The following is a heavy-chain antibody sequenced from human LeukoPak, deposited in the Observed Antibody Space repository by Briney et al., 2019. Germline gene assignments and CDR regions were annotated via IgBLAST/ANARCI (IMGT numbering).Heavy chain of an antibody. Sequence: SETLSLTCTVSGGSISSYYWSWIRQPPGKGLEWIGYIYYSGSTNYNPSLKSRVTISVDTSKNQFSLKPNSVTAADTAVYYCARRSEMATFDYWGQGTLVTVSS. CDR1: GGSISSYY. CDR3: ARRSEMATFDY. J-gene: IGHJ4*02. V-gene: IGHV4-59*08. CDR2: IYYSGST. D-gene: IGHD5-24*01.